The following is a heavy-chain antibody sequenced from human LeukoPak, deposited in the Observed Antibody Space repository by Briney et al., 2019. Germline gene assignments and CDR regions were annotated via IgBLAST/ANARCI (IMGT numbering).Heavy chain of an antibody. Sequence: PGGSLRLSCAASGFTFSTYWMSWVRQAPAKGLEWVANIKQDGSEKYYVDSVKGRFTISRDNAKNSLYLQMNSLRVEDTAVYYCARDGLGVVGRSGYYYGPPHFDYWGQGTLVTVSS. CDR1: GFTFSTYW. J-gene: IGHJ4*02. CDR3: ARDGLGVVGRSGYYYGPPHFDY. CDR2: IKQDGSEK. V-gene: IGHV3-7*05. D-gene: IGHD3-22*01.